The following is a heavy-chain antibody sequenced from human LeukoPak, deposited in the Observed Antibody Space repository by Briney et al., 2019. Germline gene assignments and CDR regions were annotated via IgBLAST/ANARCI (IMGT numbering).Heavy chain of an antibody. CDR2: IHHTGNT. CDR3: ARRYGSGSSGTFDY. V-gene: IGHV4-38-2*02. D-gene: IGHD3-10*01. J-gene: IGHJ4*02. CDR1: GSSITTYTH. Sequence: SETLSLTCTVSGSSITTYTHWGWIRQSPGKGLEWIASIHHTGNTYYNPSLESRVTISIDTSKNQFSLEVRSVTAADTAVYYCARRYGSGSSGTFDYWGQGTLVTVSS.